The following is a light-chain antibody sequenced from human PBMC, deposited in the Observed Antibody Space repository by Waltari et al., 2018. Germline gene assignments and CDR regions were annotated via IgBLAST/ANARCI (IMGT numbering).Light chain of an antibody. CDR1: SSAVGNFNL. J-gene: IGLJ2*01. Sequence: HSALPNPPPLSGSLGQSTTLPGPGPSSAVGNFNLFPGYQQHPGKAPKLIIYEVSQRPSGVSNRFSGSKSGTTASLTISGLQAEDEADFYCCSYAGSGSSVVFGGGTKLTVL. CDR3: CSYAGSGSSVV. V-gene: IGLV2-23*02. CDR2: EVS.